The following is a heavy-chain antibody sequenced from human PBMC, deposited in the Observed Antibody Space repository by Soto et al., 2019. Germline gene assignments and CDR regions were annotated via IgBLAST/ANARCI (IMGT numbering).Heavy chain of an antibody. CDR3: VKDRGDGYNPLDY. J-gene: IGHJ4*02. CDR1: GFTFNPYA. CDR2: ISGSGGTT. Sequence: EVQLLGSGGGLVQPGGSLRLSCAASGFTFNPYAMTWVRQAPGKGLEWVSTISGSGGTTYYAGSVKGRFTISRDNSKNTLHLQMNSLRAEDTAVYYCVKDRGDGYNPLDYWGKGTLVTVSS. D-gene: IGHD3-10*01. V-gene: IGHV3-23*01.